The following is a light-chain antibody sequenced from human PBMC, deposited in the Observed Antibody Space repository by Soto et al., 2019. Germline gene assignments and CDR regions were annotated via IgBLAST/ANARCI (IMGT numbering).Light chain of an antibody. CDR3: QQGHNGPLT. CDR2: SAS. J-gene: IGKJ2*01. V-gene: IGKV3-15*01. Sequence: EIVMTQSPATLSVSPGERATLSCRASQSISTVLARYQQKPGQPPRLLIYSASTRATGVPARFTGSGSGSECTLTISVLQSEDFAVYYCQQGHNGPLTFGQGTRLEI. CDR1: QSISTV.